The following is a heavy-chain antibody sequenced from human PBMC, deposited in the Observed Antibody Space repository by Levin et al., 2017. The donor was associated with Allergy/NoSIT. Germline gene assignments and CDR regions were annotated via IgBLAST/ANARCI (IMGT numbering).Heavy chain of an antibody. D-gene: IGHD1-1*01. Sequence: GGSLRLSCAASGFTFSSYAMHWVRQAPGKGLEWVAVISYDGSNKYYADSVKGRFTISRDNSKNTLYLQMNSLRAEDTAVYYCARELEGLDYWGQGTLVTVSS. J-gene: IGHJ4*02. CDR1: GFTFSSYA. V-gene: IGHV3-30*04. CDR3: ARELEGLDY. CDR2: ISYDGSNK.